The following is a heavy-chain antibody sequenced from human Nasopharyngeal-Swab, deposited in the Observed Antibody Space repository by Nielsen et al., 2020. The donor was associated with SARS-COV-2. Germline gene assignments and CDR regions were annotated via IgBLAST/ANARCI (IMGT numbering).Heavy chain of an antibody. CDR1: GGSISSYY. V-gene: IGHV4-59*12. CDR3: ARGRGSGWSTLYYYYYGMDV. J-gene: IGHJ6*02. D-gene: IGHD6-19*01. CDR2: IYYSGST. Sequence: SETLSLTCTVSGGSISSYYWSWIRQPPGKGLEWIGYIYYSGSTNYNPSLKSRVTISVDTSKNQFSLKLSSVTAADTAVYYCARGRGSGWSTLYYYYYGMDVWGQGTTVTVSS.